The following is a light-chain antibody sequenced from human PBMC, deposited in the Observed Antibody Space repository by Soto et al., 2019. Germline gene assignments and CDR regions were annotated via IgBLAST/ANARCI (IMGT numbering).Light chain of an antibody. J-gene: IGLJ2*01. Sequence: QSVLTQPPSVSAAPGQRVSISCSGSSSSIGTHYVAWYQQVPGTPPKLMIYEVSNRPSGVSNRFSGSKSGNTASLTISGLQAEDEADYYCSSYTSSSTMVFGGGTKVTVL. CDR2: EVS. V-gene: IGLV2-14*01. CDR1: SSSIGTHY. CDR3: SSYTSSSTMV.